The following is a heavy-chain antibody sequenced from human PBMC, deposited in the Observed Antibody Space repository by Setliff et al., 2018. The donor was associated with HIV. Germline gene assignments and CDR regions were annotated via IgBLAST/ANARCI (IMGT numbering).Heavy chain of an antibody. D-gene: IGHD3-22*01. CDR1: GFTFNHYA. V-gene: IGHV1-69*10. Sequence: GPPVKVSCKASGFTFNHYALSWVRQAPGQRPEWMGGTNPQSDIANYAQRFQGRVTITADHSTTTTYMELTSLRADDTAVYYCVRVGPWYYARSGYLASWDYWGQGTLVTVSS. CDR2: TNPQSDIA. J-gene: IGHJ4*02. CDR3: VRVGPWYYARSGYLASWDY.